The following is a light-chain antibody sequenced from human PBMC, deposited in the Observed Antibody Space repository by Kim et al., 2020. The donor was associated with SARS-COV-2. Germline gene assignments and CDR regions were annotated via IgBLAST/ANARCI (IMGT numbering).Light chain of an antibody. CDR1: QSLLHSDGKTY. CDR2: EVS. CDR3: MQSIQRLKT. J-gene: IGKJ4*01. Sequence: DIVMTQTPLSLSVTPGQPASISCKSSQSLLHSDGKTYLYWYLQKPGQPPQLLIYEVSNRFSGVPESFCGSGLCTVCTLKICLGEAQDVGVYYFMQSIQRLKTFGGGTKVDIK. V-gene: IGKV2D-29*01.